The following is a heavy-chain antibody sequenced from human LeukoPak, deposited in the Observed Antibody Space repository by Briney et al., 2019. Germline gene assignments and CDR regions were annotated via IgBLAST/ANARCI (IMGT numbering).Heavy chain of an antibody. V-gene: IGHV3-30-3*01. Sequence: PGRSLRLSCAASGFTFSSYAMHWVRQAPGKGLEWVAVISYDGSNKYYADSVKGRFTISRDNSKNTLYLQMNSLRAEDTAVYYCARDWVYCSSTSCYPDYWGQGTLVTVSS. D-gene: IGHD2-2*01. CDR2: ISYDGSNK. CDR1: GFTFSSYA. J-gene: IGHJ4*02. CDR3: ARDWVYCSSTSCYPDY.